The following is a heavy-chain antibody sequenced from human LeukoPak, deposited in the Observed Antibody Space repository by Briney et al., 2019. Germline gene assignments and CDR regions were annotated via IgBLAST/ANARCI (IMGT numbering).Heavy chain of an antibody. CDR2: IWYDGSNK. J-gene: IGHJ5*02. D-gene: IGHD1-20*01. CDR1: GFTFSTYG. Sequence: PGRSLRLSCSASGFTFSTYGMHWVHQAPGKGLEWVAIIWYDGSNKYYADSVKGRFTISRDNSKNTLYLQMNSLRAEDTAVYYCAAQNGYDWNGPWGQGTLVTVSS. CDR3: AAQNGYDWNGP. V-gene: IGHV3-33*01.